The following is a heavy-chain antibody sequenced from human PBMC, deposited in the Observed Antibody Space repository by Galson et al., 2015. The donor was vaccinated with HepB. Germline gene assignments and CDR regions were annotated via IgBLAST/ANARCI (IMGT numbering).Heavy chain of an antibody. CDR3: ARGVPQLLQYNWFDP. J-gene: IGHJ5*02. CDR1: GYTFTGYY. D-gene: IGHD2-2*01. CDR2: INPNSGGT. V-gene: IGHV1-2*02. Sequence: SVKVSCKASGYTFTGYYMHWVRQAPGQGLEWMGWINPNSGGTNYAQKFQGRVTMTRDTSISTAYMELSRLRSDDTAVYYCARGVPQLLQYNWFDPWGQGTLVTVSS.